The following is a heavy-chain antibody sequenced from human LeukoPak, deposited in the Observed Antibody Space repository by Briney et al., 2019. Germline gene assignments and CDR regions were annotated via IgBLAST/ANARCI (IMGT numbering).Heavy chain of an antibody. D-gene: IGHD6-19*01. V-gene: IGHV3-7*03. J-gene: IGHJ4*02. CDR2: MKQDGSEI. CDR3: ARSTGWYPDY. Sequence: PGGSLRLSCVGSGFRFSDYWMAWVRQAPGKGLGWVANMKQDGSEINYLDSVKGRFTISRDNAKNSLYLQMNSLRVEDTALYYCARSTGWYPDYWGQGTLVTVSS. CDR1: GFRFSDYW.